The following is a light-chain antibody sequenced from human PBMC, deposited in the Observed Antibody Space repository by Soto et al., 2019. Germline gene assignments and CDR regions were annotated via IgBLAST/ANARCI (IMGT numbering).Light chain of an antibody. J-gene: IGLJ1*01. Sequence: QSVLTQPPSASGSPGQSVTISCTGTSGDVGGYNFVSWYQQHPGKAPKLMIFEVTRRPSGVPARFSGSKSGNTASLTVSGLKAEDGADYYCSSYAGSNTFVFGTGTKVTVL. CDR1: SGDVGGYNF. CDR3: SSYAGSNTFV. V-gene: IGLV2-8*01. CDR2: EVT.